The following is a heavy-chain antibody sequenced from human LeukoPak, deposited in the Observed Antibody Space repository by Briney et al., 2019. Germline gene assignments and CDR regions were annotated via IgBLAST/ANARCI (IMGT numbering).Heavy chain of an antibody. CDR1: GYTFTSYD. Sequence: ASVTVSCTASGYTFTSYDINWVRQATGQGLEWMGWMNPNSGNTGYAQKFQGRVTMTRTTTISTAYMELSSLRSEDTAVYYCARGHYDFWSGYHPYRLWGQGTLVTVSS. CDR2: MNPNSGNT. D-gene: IGHD3-3*01. J-gene: IGHJ4*02. V-gene: IGHV1-8*01. CDR3: ARGHYDFWSGYHPYRL.